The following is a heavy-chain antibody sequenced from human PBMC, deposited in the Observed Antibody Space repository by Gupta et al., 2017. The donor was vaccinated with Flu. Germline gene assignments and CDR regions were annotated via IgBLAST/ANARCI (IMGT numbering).Heavy chain of an antibody. D-gene: IGHD2-15*01. CDR3: ARDLCSGGSCPTGH. V-gene: IGHV3-23*01. J-gene: IGHJ4*02. CDR1: GFTFANYA. Sequence: EVQLLESGGGAVQPGGSLTLSCAASGFTFANYAMSWVRQAPGKGLEWVSSICGSGGCSYYVESVMGRFTISRDNSKNTLYLQMNSLRAEDTATYYCARDLCSGGSCPTGHWGQGTVVAVSS. CDR2: ICGSGGCS.